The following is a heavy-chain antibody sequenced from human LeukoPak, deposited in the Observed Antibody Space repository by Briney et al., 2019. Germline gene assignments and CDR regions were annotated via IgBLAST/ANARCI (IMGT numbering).Heavy chain of an antibody. Sequence: SETLSLTCIVSGGSISSYYWSWIRQSPGKGLEWIGYFHYSGSTNYNPSLKSRVTISVDTSKNQFSLKLSSMTAADTAVYYCARGPTRYYFDYWGQGTLVTVSS. CDR2: FHYSGST. CDR1: GGSISSYY. J-gene: IGHJ4*02. CDR3: ARGPTRYYFDY. V-gene: IGHV4-59*01.